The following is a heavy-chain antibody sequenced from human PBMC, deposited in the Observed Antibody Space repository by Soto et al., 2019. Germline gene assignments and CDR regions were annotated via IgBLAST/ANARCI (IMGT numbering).Heavy chain of an antibody. V-gene: IGHV1-18*01. CDR2: MSTSNGNT. CDR1: GYTFTSYD. Sequence: QVQLVQSGAEVKKPGASVKVSCKASGYTFTSYDISWVRQAPGQGLEWMGWMSTSNGNTNYAQKLQGRVTMTTDPSASTAKMQLRILSPTDTAMYSCARGRSGVDPWGQGTLVSVS. J-gene: IGHJ5*02. CDR3: ARGRSGVDP. D-gene: IGHD3-10*01.